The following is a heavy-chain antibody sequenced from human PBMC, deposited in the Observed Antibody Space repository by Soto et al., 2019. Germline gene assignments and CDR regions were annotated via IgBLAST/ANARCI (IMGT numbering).Heavy chain of an antibody. Sequence: SVMVTFKASGGTFSSYAISWVRQPPGQGLEWRGGIIPIFGTANYAQKFQGRVTITADKSTSTAYMELSSLRSEDTAVYYCAATNYDYVWGSYRYTATNHFDYWGQGTLVTVSS. CDR3: AATNYDYVWGSYRYTATNHFDY. V-gene: IGHV1-69*06. CDR2: IIPIFGTA. J-gene: IGHJ4*02. D-gene: IGHD3-16*02. CDR1: GGTFSSYA.